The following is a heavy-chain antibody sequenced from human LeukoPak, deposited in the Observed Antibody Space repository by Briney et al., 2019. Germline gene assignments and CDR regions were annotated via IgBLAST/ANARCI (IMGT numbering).Heavy chain of an antibody. Sequence: PGGSLRLSCAASGFTFSNAWMNWVRQTPGKGLEWVGRIKSKTDGGTPDYGAPVKGRFTISRDDSKSTLYLQMNSLKTEDTAVYYCTGVSRSSWYDYWGQGTLVTVSP. D-gene: IGHD6-13*01. CDR3: TGVSRSSWYDY. V-gene: IGHV3-15*01. J-gene: IGHJ4*02. CDR1: GFTFSNAW. CDR2: IKSKTDGGTP.